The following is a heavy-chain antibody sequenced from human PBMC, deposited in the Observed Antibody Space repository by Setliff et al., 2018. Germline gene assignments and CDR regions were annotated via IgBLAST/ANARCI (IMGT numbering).Heavy chain of an antibody. CDR3: SRLVRYCTRTSCQRLSGDDY. V-gene: IGHV1-18*01. D-gene: IGHD2-2*01. CDR1: GYTFTNYG. Sequence: GASVKVSCKASGYTFTNYGISWVRQAPGQGLEWMGWISAYNGNTNYPQKFLGRVTVTTDTSTATAYMDLRSLRPDDTAIYFCSRLVRYCTRTSCQRLSGDDYWGQGTLVTVPS. J-gene: IGHJ4*02. CDR2: ISAYNGNT.